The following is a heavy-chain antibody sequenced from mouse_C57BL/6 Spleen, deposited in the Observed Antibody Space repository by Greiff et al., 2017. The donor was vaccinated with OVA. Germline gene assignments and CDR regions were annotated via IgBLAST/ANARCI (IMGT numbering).Heavy chain of an antibody. CDR1: GYTFTDYY. CDR2: IFPGSGST. CDR3: ARGLYGSSYGWFAY. D-gene: IGHD1-1*01. J-gene: IGHJ3*01. V-gene: IGHV1-75*01. Sequence: QVQLQQSGPELVKPGASVKISCKASGYTFTDYYINWVKQRPGQGLEWIGWIFPGSGSTYYNEKFKGKATLTVDKSYSTAYMLLSSLTSEDSAVYFCARGLYGSSYGWFAYWGQGTLVTVSA.